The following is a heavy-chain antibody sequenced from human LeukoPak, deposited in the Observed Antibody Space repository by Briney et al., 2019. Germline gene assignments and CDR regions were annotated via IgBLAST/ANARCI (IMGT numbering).Heavy chain of an antibody. J-gene: IGHJ2*01. V-gene: IGHV3-20*04. CDR3: TRGYSYGRNWYFDL. Sequence: GGSLRLSCAASGFTFSSYAMHWVRQAPGKGLEWVSGINWNGGSTGYADSVKGRFTISRDNAKNSLYLQMNSLRAEDTALYYCTRGYSYGRNWYFDLWGRGTLVTVSS. CDR2: INWNGGST. D-gene: IGHD5-18*01. CDR1: GFTFSSYA.